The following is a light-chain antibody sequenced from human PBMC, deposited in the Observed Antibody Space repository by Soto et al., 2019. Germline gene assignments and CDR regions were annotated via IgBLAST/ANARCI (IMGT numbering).Light chain of an antibody. Sequence: QSVLTQPASVSGSPGQSITISCTGASSDVGGYNYVSWYQQHPGKAPKLMIYEVSNRPSGVSNRCSGSKSGNTASLTISGLQAEDEADYYCSSYTSSSTRVFGTGTKVTVL. V-gene: IGLV2-14*01. J-gene: IGLJ1*01. CDR3: SSYTSSSTRV. CDR2: EVS. CDR1: SSDVGGYNY.